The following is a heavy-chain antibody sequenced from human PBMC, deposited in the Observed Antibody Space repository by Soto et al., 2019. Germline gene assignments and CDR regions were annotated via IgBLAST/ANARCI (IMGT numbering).Heavy chain of an antibody. Sequence: TSETLSLTCTVSGGSMISYYWSWIRQPPGRGLEWIGFIYYAGSTKYNPSLNSRVTISVDRSKNQFSLKLSSVTAADTAVYYCARVPDRWGQGTLVTVSS. V-gene: IGHV4-59*12. CDR3: ARVPDR. J-gene: IGHJ5*02. CDR2: IYYAGST. D-gene: IGHD2-2*01. CDR1: GGSMISYY.